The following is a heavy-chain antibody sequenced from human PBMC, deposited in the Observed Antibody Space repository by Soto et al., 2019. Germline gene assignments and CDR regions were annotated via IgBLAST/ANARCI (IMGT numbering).Heavy chain of an antibody. CDR3: TTGHSSGRY. V-gene: IGHV3-15*01. J-gene: IGHJ4*02. CDR1: GFTFSNAW. D-gene: IGHD6-19*01. Sequence: EVPLVESGGGLVKPGGSLRLSCAACGFTFSNAWMSWVRQAPGKGLEWVGRMKRKIAGGTTDYVAPVRGRFTISRDDSNDTLNLQMNSLKTEDTAVAYCTTGHSSGRYWGQGTLVTVSS. CDR2: MKRKIAGGTT.